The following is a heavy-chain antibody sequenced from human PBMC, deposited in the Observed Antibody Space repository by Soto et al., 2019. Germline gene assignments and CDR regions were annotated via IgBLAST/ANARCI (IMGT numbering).Heavy chain of an antibody. D-gene: IGHD4-17*01. Sequence: QVQLQESGPGLVKPSGTLSLTCAVSSGSISSSNWWTWVRQPPGKGLEWIGEIYHSGSTNYNASLTSRVSISVDTSKNQFSLRLSSVTAADTAVYYCVKSGDYYFEYWGQGTPVTVSS. CDR1: SGSISSSNW. J-gene: IGHJ4*02. CDR2: IYHSGST. V-gene: IGHV4-4*02. CDR3: VKSGDYYFEY.